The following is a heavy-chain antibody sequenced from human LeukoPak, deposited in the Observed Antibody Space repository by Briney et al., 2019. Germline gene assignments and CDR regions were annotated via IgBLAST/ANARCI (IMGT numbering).Heavy chain of an antibody. CDR1: GFTFSSYE. D-gene: IGHD1-1*01. V-gene: IGHV3-64D*06. J-gene: IGHJ4*02. Sequence: PGGSLRLSCAASGFTFSSYEMNWVRQAPGKGLQYVSSMTNNGGTTYYADSVKGRFTISRDNSKNTLFLQMSTLRAEDTAVYYCVKAYNWNVYSSGDFWGQGTLVTVSS. CDR3: VKAYNWNVYSSGDF. CDR2: MTNNGGTT.